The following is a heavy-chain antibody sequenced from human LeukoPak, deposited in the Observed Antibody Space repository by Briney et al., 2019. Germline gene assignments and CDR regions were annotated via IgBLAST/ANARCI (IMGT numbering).Heavy chain of an antibody. Sequence: GGSLRLSCAASGFIFSDYAMSWVRQAPGKGLEWVSGISGSGVNTYYADSVKGRFTISRDNSENTLYLQINTLRAEDTAVYYCARVRYHNGSPDTFDPWGQGTLVTVSS. CDR1: GFIFSDYA. J-gene: IGHJ5*02. CDR3: ARVRYHNGSPDTFDP. D-gene: IGHD1-26*01. V-gene: IGHV3-23*01. CDR2: ISGSGVNT.